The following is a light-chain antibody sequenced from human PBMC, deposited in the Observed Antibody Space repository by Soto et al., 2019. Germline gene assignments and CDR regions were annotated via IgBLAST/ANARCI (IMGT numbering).Light chain of an antibody. CDR1: SSDVGSYNL. CDR2: EGS. Sequence: QSALTQPASVSGSPGQSSTLSCTGTSSDVGSYNLVSWYQQHPGKAPKLMIYEGSKRPSGVSNRFSGSKSGNTASLTISGLQAEYEADYYCCSYAGSSTIVVFGGGTKLTVL. J-gene: IGLJ2*01. V-gene: IGLV2-23*03. CDR3: CSYAGSSTIVV.